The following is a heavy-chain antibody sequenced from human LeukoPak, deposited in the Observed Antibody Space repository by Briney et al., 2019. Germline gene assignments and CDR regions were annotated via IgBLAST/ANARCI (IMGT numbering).Heavy chain of an antibody. Sequence: GESLKISCKGSGYSFTSYWIGWVRQMPGEGLEWMGIIYPGDSDTRYCPSFQGQVTISADKSISTAYLQWSSLKASDTAMYYCARGPPQYLPFGDDAFDIWGQGTMVTVSS. V-gene: IGHV5-51*01. CDR2: IYPGDSDT. D-gene: IGHD3-16*01. CDR3: ARGPPQYLPFGDDAFDI. J-gene: IGHJ3*02. CDR1: GYSFTSYW.